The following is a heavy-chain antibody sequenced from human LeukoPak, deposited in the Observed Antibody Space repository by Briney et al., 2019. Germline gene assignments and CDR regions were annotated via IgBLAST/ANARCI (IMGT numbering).Heavy chain of an antibody. CDR2: TYFRSKWYY. V-gene: IGHV6-1*01. CDR3: ARDPVGGSTIFDS. Sequence: SQTLSLTCAISGDSFSSDSAAWNWIRQSPSRGLEWLARTYFRSKWYYDYALAVKSRITINPDTSKNQFSLQLNSVTPEDTAVYFCARDPVGGSTIFDSWGQGTLVTVSS. D-gene: IGHD1-26*01. J-gene: IGHJ4*02. CDR1: GDSFSSDSAA.